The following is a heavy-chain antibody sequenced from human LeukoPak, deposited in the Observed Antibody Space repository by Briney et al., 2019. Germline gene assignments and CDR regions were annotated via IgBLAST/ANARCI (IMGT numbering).Heavy chain of an antibody. CDR2: FDPEDGET. CDR1: GYTLTELS. Sequence: ASVKVSCTVSGYTLTELSMHWVRQAPGKGLEWMGGFDPEDGETIYAQKFQGRVTMTEDTSTDTAYMELSSLRSEDTAVYYCATGGDVLLWFGELLYWGQGTLVTVSS. V-gene: IGHV1-24*01. CDR3: ATGGDVLLWFGELLY. J-gene: IGHJ4*02. D-gene: IGHD3-10*01.